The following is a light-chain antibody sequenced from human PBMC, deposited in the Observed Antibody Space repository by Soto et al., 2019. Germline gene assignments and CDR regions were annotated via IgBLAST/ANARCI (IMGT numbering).Light chain of an antibody. V-gene: IGKV1-33*01. CDR2: DAS. CDR3: QQFDNLPLT. Sequence: DIQMTQSPSSLSASVGDRVTITCQASQDISNCLNWYQQKPGKAPKILIYDASVLEAGVPSRFSGGGSGTHFTLTISSLQAEDVATYYCQQFDNLPLTFGGGTKVEI. J-gene: IGKJ4*01. CDR1: QDISNC.